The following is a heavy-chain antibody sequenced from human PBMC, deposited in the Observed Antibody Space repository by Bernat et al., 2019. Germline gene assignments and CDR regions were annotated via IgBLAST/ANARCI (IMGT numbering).Heavy chain of an antibody. V-gene: IGHV3-33*01. Sequence: QVQLVESGGGVVQPGRSLRLSCAASGFTFSNYGIHWVRQAPGKGLEWVTVIWYDGTNKYYADSVKGRFTISRDNSKNTLYLQMNSLRAEDTAVYYCARESSDVDTAMAPLLDSMGFDPWGQGTLVTVSS. CDR2: IWYDGTNK. CDR1: GFTFSNYG. J-gene: IGHJ5*02. D-gene: IGHD5-18*01. CDR3: ARESSDVDTAMAPLLDSMGFDP.